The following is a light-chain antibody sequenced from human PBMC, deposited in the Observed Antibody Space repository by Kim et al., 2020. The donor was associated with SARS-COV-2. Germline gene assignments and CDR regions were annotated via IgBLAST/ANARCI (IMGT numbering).Light chain of an antibody. V-gene: IGLV3-25*03. J-gene: IGLJ3*02. CDR1: TLPKQY. Sequence: SYELTQPPSMSVSPGQTARITCSGDTLPKQYAYWYQQKPGQAPVLVLYKDSERPSGIPERFSGSSSGTTVTLSITGVQAEDEADYYCQSADSSGAYKVFGGGTQLTVL. CDR3: QSADSSGAYKV. CDR2: KDS.